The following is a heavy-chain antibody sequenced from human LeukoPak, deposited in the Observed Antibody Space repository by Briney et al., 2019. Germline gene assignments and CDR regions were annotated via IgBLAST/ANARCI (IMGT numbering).Heavy chain of an antibody. V-gene: IGHV4-34*01. CDR2: INHSGST. D-gene: IGHD6-19*01. CDR1: GGSFSGYY. Sequence: SETLSLTCAVYGGSFSGYYWSWTRQPPGKGLEWIGEINHSGSTNYNPSLKSRVTISVDTSKNQFSLKLSSVTAADTAVYYCARGESIAVAGTGHWFDPWGQGTLVTVSS. CDR3: ARGESIAVAGTGHWFDP. J-gene: IGHJ5*02.